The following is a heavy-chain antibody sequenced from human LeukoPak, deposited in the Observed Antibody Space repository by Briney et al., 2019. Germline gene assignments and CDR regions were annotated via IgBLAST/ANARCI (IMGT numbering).Heavy chain of an antibody. CDR1: GGSISSYY. Sequence: SETLSLTCTVSGGSISSYYWSWIRQPPGKGLEWIGYIYYSGSTNYSPSLKSRLTISVDTSKNQFSLKLSSVTAADTAVYYCARVFSGYDYLDYWGQGTLVTVSS. D-gene: IGHD5-12*01. V-gene: IGHV4-59*01. CDR3: ARVFSGYDYLDY. J-gene: IGHJ4*02. CDR2: IYYSGST.